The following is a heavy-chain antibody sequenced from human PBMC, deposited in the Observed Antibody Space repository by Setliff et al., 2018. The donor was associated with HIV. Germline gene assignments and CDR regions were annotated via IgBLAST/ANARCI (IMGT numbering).Heavy chain of an antibody. CDR1: GGSFNTYA. V-gene: IGHV1-69*13. CDR3: ARGLGNFVPDLIGYFDY. D-gene: IGHD3-3*02. CDR2: IIPILGPA. J-gene: IGHJ4*02. Sequence: SVKVSCKSSGGSFNTYAISWVRQAPGQGLEWMGGIIPILGPANYAQKFQGRVTITAGEYTTTSYMELRNLRSEDTAIYYCARGLGNFVPDLIGYFDYWGQGTLVTVSS.